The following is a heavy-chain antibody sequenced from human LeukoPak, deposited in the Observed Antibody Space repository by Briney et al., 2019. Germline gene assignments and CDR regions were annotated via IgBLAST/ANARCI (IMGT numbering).Heavy chain of an antibody. J-gene: IGHJ3*02. CDR1: GYTFTSYG. D-gene: IGHD6-13*01. CDR3: ARVRKEQLARLAFDI. Sequence: ASVKVSCKASGYTFTSYGISWVRQAPGQGLEWMGWISAYNGNTNYAQKLQGRVTMTTDTSTSTAYMELRGLRSDDTAVYYCARVRKEQLARLAFDIWGQGTMVTVSS. CDR2: ISAYNGNT. V-gene: IGHV1-18*01.